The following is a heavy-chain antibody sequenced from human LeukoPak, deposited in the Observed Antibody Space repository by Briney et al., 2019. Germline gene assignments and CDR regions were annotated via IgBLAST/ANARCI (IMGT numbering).Heavy chain of an antibody. Sequence: ASVKVSCKASGYTFTSYGISWVRQAPGQGLEWMGWISAYNGNTNCAQKLQGRVTMTTDTSTSTAYMELRSLRSDDTAVYYCARPRAGTLAFGTHDAFDIWGQGTMVTVSS. D-gene: IGHD1-1*01. CDR3: ARPRAGTLAFGTHDAFDI. CDR2: ISAYNGNT. V-gene: IGHV1-18*01. CDR1: GYTFTSYG. J-gene: IGHJ3*02.